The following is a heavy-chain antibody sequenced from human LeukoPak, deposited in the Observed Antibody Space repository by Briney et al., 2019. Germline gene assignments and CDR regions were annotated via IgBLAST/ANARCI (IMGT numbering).Heavy chain of an antibody. CDR2: ISGSGGAT. CDR3: GRTSYSNY. D-gene: IGHD6-13*01. V-gene: IGHV3-23*01. Sequence: GGSLRLSCAASGFTFSICAMSWVRQAPGKGLEWVSTISGSGGATCYADSVKGRFTISRDNSKNTLYLQMNGLRAEDTAVYYCGRTSYSNYWGQGTLVTVSS. CDR1: GFTFSICA. J-gene: IGHJ4*02.